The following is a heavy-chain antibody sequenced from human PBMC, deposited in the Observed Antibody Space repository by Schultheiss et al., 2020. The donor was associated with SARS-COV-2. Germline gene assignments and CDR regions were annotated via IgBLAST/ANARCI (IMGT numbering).Heavy chain of an antibody. D-gene: IGHD6-6*01. CDR1: GGSISSGGYY. CDR3: ARAGIAARRTHWFDP. J-gene: IGHJ5*02. Sequence: SETLSLTCTVSGGSISSGGYYWGWIRQPPGKGLEWIGYIYYSGSTYYNPSLKSRVTISVDTSKNQFSLKLSSVTAADTAVYYCARAGIAARRTHWFDPWGQGTLVTVSS. V-gene: IGHV4-31*03. CDR2: IYYSGST.